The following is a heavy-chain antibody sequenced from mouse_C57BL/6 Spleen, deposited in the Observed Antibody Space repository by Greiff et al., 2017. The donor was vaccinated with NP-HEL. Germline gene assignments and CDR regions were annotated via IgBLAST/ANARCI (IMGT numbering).Heavy chain of an antibody. D-gene: IGHD2-2*01. V-gene: IGHV1-64*01. CDR3: ARWLPYSFGY. CDR2: IHPNSGST. CDR1: GYTFTSYW. J-gene: IGHJ2*01. Sequence: QVQLQQSGAELVKPGASVKLSCKASGYTFTSYWMHWVKQRPGQGLEWIGMIHPNSGSTNYNEKFKSKATLTVDKSSSTAYMQLSSLTSEDSAVYYGARWLPYSFGYWGQGTTLTVCS.